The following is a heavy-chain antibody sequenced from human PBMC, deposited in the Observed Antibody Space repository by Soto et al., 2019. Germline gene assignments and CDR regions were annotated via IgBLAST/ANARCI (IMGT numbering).Heavy chain of an antibody. CDR2: INPSGDST. D-gene: IGHD3-10*01. Sequence: ASVKVSCKASGYTFTTYYMHWVRQAPGQGLEWMGIINPSGDSTTYAQKFQDRVTMTRDTSTSTVYMELSSLRSEDTAVYYCARDSRALLWFGELYPYGVDVWGQGTTVTVSS. J-gene: IGHJ6*02. CDR1: GYTFTTYY. V-gene: IGHV1-46*01. CDR3: ARDSRALLWFGELYPYGVDV.